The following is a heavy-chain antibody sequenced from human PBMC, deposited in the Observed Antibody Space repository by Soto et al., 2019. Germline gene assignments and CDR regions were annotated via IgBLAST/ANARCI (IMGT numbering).Heavy chain of an antibody. Sequence: ASVKVSCKASGGTFNNYAFSWLRQAPGQGLEWVGTILPIFGTTNYAEKFQGRVTITAVELTSTANMELSSLRSEDTAVYYCARLLLGTTPYYFDYWGQGTLVTVSS. J-gene: IGHJ4*02. CDR2: ILPIFGTT. CDR1: GGTFNNYA. V-gene: IGHV1-69*13. CDR3: ARLLLGTTPYYFDY. D-gene: IGHD1-7*01.